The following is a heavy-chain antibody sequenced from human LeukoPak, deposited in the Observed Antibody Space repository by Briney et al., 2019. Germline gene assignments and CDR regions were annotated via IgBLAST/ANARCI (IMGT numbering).Heavy chain of an antibody. J-gene: IGHJ6*02. V-gene: IGHV3-74*01. CDR2: INSDGSST. Sequence: GGSLRLSCAASGFTFSSYWMHWVRQAPGKGLVWVSFINSDGSSTRYADSVKGRFTISRDNAKNTLYLQMNSLRAEDTAVYYCARDGVALYYYYGMDVWGQGTTVTVSS. CDR1: GFTFSSYW. CDR3: ARDGVALYYYYGMDV. D-gene: IGHD3-16*01.